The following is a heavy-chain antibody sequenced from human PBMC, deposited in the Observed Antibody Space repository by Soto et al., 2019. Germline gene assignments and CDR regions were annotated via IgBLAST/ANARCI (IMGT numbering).Heavy chain of an antibody. V-gene: IGHV4-39*01. CDR3: ARRRDGYNKIDY. CDR2: IYYSGST. Sequence: PSETLSLTCTVSGGSISSSSYYWGWIRQPPGKGLEWIGSIYYSGSTYYNPSLKSRVTISVDTSKNQFSLKLSSVTAADTAVYYCARRRDGYNKIDYWGQGTLVTAPQ. J-gene: IGHJ4*02. D-gene: IGHD5-12*01. CDR1: GGSISSSSYY.